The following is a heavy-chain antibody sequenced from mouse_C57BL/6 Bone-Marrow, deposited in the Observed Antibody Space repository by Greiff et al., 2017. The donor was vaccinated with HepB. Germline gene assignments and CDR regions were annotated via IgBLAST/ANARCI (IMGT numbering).Heavy chain of an antibody. CDR1: GYTFTSYW. CDR3: ARDGSGARFAY. CDR2: INPSSGYT. J-gene: IGHJ3*01. D-gene: IGHD4-1*01. V-gene: IGHV1-7*01. Sequence: QVQLQQSGPELAKPGASVKLSCKASGYTFTSYWMHWVKQRPGQGLEWIGYINPSSGYTKYNQKFKDKATLTVDKSSSTAYMLLSSLTYEDSAVYYCARDGSGARFAYWGQGTLVTVSA.